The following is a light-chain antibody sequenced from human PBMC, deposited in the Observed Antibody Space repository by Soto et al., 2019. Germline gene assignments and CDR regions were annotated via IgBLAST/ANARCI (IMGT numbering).Light chain of an antibody. CDR1: SSNNGSNY. CDR3: AAWDDSLSGQV. Sequence: QSVLTQPPSASATPGQMVTISCSGSSSNNGSNYVYWYQQIPGTAPKLLIFNNNQRPSGVPDRFSGSKSGTSASLAISGLRSGDEADYHCAAWDDSLSGQVFGGGTKVTVL. V-gene: IGLV1-47*02. J-gene: IGLJ3*02. CDR2: NNN.